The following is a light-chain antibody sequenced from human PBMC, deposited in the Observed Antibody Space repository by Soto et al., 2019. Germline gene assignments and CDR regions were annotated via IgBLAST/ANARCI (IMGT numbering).Light chain of an antibody. CDR3: QQCRTYS. J-gene: IGKJ1*01. CDR1: QSISNW. CDR2: HAS. V-gene: IGKV1-5*01. Sequence: IPLTQSPSTLQASVGDRVTLTCRASQSISNWLAWYQQKPGTAPKLLIHHASILETAVPSRFSGNGSGTGFPLIISSLQHGDFDTYYRQQCRTYSFGQGSRVEIK.